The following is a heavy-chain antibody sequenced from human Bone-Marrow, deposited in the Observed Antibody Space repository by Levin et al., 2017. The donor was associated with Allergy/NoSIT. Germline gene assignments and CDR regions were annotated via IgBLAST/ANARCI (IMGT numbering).Heavy chain of an antibody. V-gene: IGHV1-18*01. D-gene: IGHD6-6*01. CDR2: ISGYTGKA. CDR1: GDTFTNYH. Sequence: GASVKVSCKTFGDTFTNYHVTWVRQPPGQGLEWMGWISGYTGKADYAQSLQGRVTMTTDTSTNTAYMELRSLISDDTAVYYCARVVSSSSPDYYYYGLDVWGQGTSVTVSS. CDR3: ARVVSSSSPDYYYYGLDV. J-gene: IGHJ6*02.